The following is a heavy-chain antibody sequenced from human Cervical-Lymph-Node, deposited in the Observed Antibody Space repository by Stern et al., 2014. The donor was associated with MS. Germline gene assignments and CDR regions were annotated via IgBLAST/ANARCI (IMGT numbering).Heavy chain of an antibody. CDR2: IIPIFGTA. Sequence: DQLVESGAEVKKPGSSVKVSCKASGGTFSSYAISWVRQAPGQGLEWMGGIIPIFGTANYAQKFQGRVTITADESTSTAYMELSSLRSEDTAVYYCARDRDSSGWFYYYYGMDVGGQGTTVTVPS. CDR1: GGTFSSYA. D-gene: IGHD6-19*01. J-gene: IGHJ6*02. V-gene: IGHV1-69*01. CDR3: ARDRDSSGWFYYYYGMDV.